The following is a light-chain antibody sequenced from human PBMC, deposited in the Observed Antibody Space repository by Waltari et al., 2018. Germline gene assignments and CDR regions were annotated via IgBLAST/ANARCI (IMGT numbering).Light chain of an antibody. Sequence: EIVLTQSPGTLSLSPGERATLSCRASQSVSSSYLAWYQQKPGQAPRLLIYGASSRATAIPDRFSGSGSGTDFTLTIRRLEPEDFAVYYCQQYGSSPRLFGQGTKVEIK. CDR3: QQYGSSPRL. CDR1: QSVSSSY. J-gene: IGKJ1*01. CDR2: GAS. V-gene: IGKV3-20*01.